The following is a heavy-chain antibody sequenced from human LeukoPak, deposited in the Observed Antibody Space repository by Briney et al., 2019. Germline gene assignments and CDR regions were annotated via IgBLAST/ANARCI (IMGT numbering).Heavy chain of an antibody. J-gene: IGHJ3*02. V-gene: IGHV3-23*01. D-gene: IGHD4-17*01. Sequence: GGSLRLSCAASGFTFSTYAMSWVRQAPGKGLELVSTIRSSGLNTYSADSVRDRFTISRDDSKSTLYLQMNRLRAEDTGVYYCARDPNGDYVGAFDMWGRGTVVTVSS. CDR2: IRSSGLNT. CDR3: ARDPNGDYVGAFDM. CDR1: GFTFSTYA.